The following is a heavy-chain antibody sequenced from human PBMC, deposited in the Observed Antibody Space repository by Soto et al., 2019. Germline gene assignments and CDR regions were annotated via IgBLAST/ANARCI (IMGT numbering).Heavy chain of an antibody. D-gene: IGHD6-6*01. CDR1: GFTFSSYA. J-gene: IGHJ4*02. CDR3: ARDQEYSSSSDY. V-gene: IGHV3-23*01. Sequence: GSLRLSCAASGFTFSSYAMSWVRQAPGKGLEWVSAISGSGGSTYYADSVKGRFTISRDNAKNTLYLQMNSLRAEDTAVYYCARDQEYSSSSDYWGQGTLVTVSS. CDR2: ISGSGGST.